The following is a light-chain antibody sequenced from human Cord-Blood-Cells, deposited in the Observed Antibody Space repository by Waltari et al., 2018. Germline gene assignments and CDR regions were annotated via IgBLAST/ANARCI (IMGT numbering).Light chain of an antibody. J-gene: IGLJ2*01. CDR3: SSYTSSSPLHVV. CDR1: SSDVGGYNY. CDR2: DVS. V-gene: IGLV2-14*01. Sequence: QSALTQPASVSGSPGQSITISCTGTSSDVGGYNYVSWYQQHPGKAPKLMIYDVSNRPAGVSKRFSGSKSGNTASLTISGLQAEDEADYYCSSYTSSSPLHVVFGGGTKLTVL.